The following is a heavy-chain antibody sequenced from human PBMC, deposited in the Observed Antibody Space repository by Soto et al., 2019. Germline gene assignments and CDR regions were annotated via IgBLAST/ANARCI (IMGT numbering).Heavy chain of an antibody. CDR3: ARTYSGSWSPFDY. Sequence: QVQLQQWGAGLLKPSETLSLTCAVYGGSFSGYYWSWIRQPPGKGLEWIGEINQSGSTNYNPSLKSRVTRSVDRSENQFSLKLSSVTAADTAVYYCARTYSGSWSPFDYWGQGTLVTVSS. CDR1: GGSFSGYY. V-gene: IGHV4-34*01. CDR2: INQSGST. D-gene: IGHD6-13*01. J-gene: IGHJ4*02.